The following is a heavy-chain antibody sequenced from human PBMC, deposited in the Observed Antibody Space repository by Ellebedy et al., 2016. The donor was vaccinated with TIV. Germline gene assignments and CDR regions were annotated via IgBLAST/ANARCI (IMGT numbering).Heavy chain of an antibody. CDR2: ISFDGSNQ. Sequence: GGSLRLXCAASGFSFSNSAMHWVRQAPGKGLEWVALISFDGSNQYYADSVKGRFTISRDNAKNTLYLQMNSLRAEDTAMYYCARDTGGLPYWGQGALVTVSS. D-gene: IGHD2-8*02. CDR1: GFSFSNSA. J-gene: IGHJ4*02. CDR3: ARDTGGLPY. V-gene: IGHV3-30*04.